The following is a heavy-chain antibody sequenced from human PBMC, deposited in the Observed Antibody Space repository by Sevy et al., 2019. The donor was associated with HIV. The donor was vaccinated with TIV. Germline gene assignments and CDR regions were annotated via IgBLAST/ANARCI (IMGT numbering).Heavy chain of an antibody. CDR3: AKDRVSGTYYTGDFDY. CDR1: GFTFSTYA. V-gene: IGHV3-23*01. J-gene: IGHJ4*02. CDR2: ISFSGGST. D-gene: IGHD3-10*01. Sequence: GGSLRLSCAASGFTFSTYAMTWVRQAPGKGLEWVSVISFSGGSTYYADSVKGRFTISRDNSKNTLYLQMISLRAEDTAVYYCAKDRVSGTYYTGDFDYWGQGTPVTVSS.